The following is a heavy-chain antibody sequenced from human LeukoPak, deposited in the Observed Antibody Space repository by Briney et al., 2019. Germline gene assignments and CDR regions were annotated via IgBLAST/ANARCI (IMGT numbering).Heavy chain of an antibody. V-gene: IGHV3-48*01. CDR1: GFTFSTYN. Sequence: GGSLRLSCAASGFTFSTYNMNWVRQAPGKGLEWISYISGSSSTIYYADSVKGRFTISRDNAKNSLYLQMNSLRAEDTAVYYCAKDTYGLARVTLVGGDYWGQGTLVTVSS. CDR2: ISGSSSTI. D-gene: IGHD3-10*02. CDR3: AKDTYGLARVTLVGGDY. J-gene: IGHJ4*02.